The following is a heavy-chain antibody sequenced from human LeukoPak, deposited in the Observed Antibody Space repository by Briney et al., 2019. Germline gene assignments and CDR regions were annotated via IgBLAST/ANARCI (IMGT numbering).Heavy chain of an antibody. CDR2: IYYSGST. J-gene: IGHJ4*02. CDR1: GGSISSGGYY. D-gene: IGHD3-22*01. V-gene: IGHV4-31*03. CDR3: ATGSTRDSSGYQNFDY. Sequence: SETLSLTCTVSGGSISSGGYYWRWIRQHPGKGLEWIGYIYYSGSTYYNPSLKSRVTISVDTSKNQFSLKLSSVTAADTAVYYCATGSTRDSSGYQNFDYWGQGTLVTVSS.